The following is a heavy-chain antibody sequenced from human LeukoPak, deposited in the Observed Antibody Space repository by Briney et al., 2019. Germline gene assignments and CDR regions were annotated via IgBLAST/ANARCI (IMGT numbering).Heavy chain of an antibody. J-gene: IGHJ4*02. D-gene: IGHD3-22*01. V-gene: IGHV1-8*01. CDR3: ARAGYDSSGYYFEFDY. CDR1: GYTFTSHD. CDR2: MNPNSGNT. Sequence: ASVKVSCKASGYTFTSHDINWVRQATGQGLEWMGWMNPNSGNTGYAQKLQGRVTMTRNTSISTAYMEMSSLRSEDTAVYYCARAGYDSSGYYFEFDYWGQGTLVTVSS.